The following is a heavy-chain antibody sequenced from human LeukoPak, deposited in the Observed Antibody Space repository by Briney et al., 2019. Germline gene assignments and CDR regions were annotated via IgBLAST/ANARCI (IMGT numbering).Heavy chain of an antibody. CDR2: ISYDGSNK. CDR1: GFTFSSYA. V-gene: IGHV3-30-3*01. Sequence: GRSLRLSCAASGFTFSSYAMHWVRQAPGKGLEWVAVISYDGSNKYYADSVKGRFTISRDNSKNTLYLQMNGLRAEDTAVYYCARVLVAGIYYYYYGMDVWGQGTTVTVSS. J-gene: IGHJ6*02. CDR3: ARVLVAGIYYYYYGMDV. D-gene: IGHD6-19*01.